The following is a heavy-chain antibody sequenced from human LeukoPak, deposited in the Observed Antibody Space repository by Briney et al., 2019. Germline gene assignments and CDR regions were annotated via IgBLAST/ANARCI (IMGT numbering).Heavy chain of an antibody. J-gene: IGHJ4*02. CDR3: ARVGRSGSYYAIDY. CDR1: GCTFPSYD. D-gene: IGHD1-26*01. V-gene: IGHV1-8*01. Sequence: ASVTVSCLACGCTFPSYDIHWVRQATGQGLEWMGWMNPNSGNTGYAEKFQGRVTMTRKTSTSTAYMELSSLRSEDTAVYYCARVGRSGSYYAIDYWGQGALVTVSS. CDR2: MNPNSGNT.